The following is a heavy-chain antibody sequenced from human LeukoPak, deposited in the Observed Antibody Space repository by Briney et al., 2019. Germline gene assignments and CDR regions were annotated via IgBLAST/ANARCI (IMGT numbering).Heavy chain of an antibody. CDR3: ARDIPGYDAFDI. J-gene: IGHJ3*02. CDR2: IIPIFDTP. Sequence: EASMKVSCKASGGTFNNYAISWVRQAPGQGLEWMVGIIPIFDTPNYAQTFQGRVTITTDESTSTAYMELSSLRSEYTAVYYCARDIPGYDAFDIWGQGTVVTVSS. D-gene: IGHD1-1*01. CDR1: GGTFNNYA. V-gene: IGHV1-69*05.